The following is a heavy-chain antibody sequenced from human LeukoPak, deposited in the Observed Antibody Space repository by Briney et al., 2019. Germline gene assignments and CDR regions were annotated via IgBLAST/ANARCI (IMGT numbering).Heavy chain of an antibody. CDR1: GGSISSNSYY. CDR3: ARVLISSLGPDY. Sequence: PSETLSLTCAVSGGSISSNSYYWGWIRQPPGKGLEWIGSIYYSGSTYQNPSLKSRVTISVDTSKNQFSLKLSSVTAADTAVYYCARVLISSLGPDYWGQGTLVTVSS. D-gene: IGHD6-13*01. J-gene: IGHJ4*02. CDR2: IYYSGST. V-gene: IGHV4-39*07.